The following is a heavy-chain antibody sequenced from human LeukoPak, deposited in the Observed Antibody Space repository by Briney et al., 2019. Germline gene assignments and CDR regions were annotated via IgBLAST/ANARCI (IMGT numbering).Heavy chain of an antibody. D-gene: IGHD6-13*01. J-gene: IGHJ4*02. CDR1: GFTFTSYS. CDR3: AREQIDTSSWPFGIDY. CDR2: ISSSTSYI. V-gene: IGHV3-21*01. Sequence: GGSLRLSCAASGFTFTSYSMNWVRQAPGKGLEWVSCISSSTSYIYYADSLRGRFTISRDNAKSSVYLQMHSLRAEDTAVYYCAREQIDTSSWPFGIDYWGQGTLVTVSS.